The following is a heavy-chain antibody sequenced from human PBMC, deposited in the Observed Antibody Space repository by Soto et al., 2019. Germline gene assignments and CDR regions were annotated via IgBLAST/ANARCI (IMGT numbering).Heavy chain of an antibody. J-gene: IGHJ6*02. D-gene: IGHD6-19*01. CDR3: ARVIAVAGTYYYYYGMDV. CDR2: IIPIFGTA. Sequence: QVQLVQSVAEVKKPGSSVKVSCKASGGTFSSYAISWVRQAPGQGLEWMGGIIPIFGTANYAQKFQGRVTITADEATSTAYMELSSLRSEDTAVYYCARVIAVAGTYYYYYGMDVWGQGTTVTVSS. V-gene: IGHV1-69*01. CDR1: GGTFSSYA.